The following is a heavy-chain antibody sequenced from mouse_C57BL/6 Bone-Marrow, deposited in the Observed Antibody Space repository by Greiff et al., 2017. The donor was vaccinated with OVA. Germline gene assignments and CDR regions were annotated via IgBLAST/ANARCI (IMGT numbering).Heavy chain of an antibody. V-gene: IGHV1-64*01. CDR2: IHPNSGST. CDR1: GYTFTSYW. J-gene: IGHJ2*01. Sequence: QVQLQQPGAELVKPGVSVKLSCKASGYTFTSYWMHWVKQRPGQGLEWIGMIHPNSGSTNYNEKFKSKATLTVDKSSSTAYMQLSRLTSEDSAVYYSARKGGDGYDDFDYWGQGTTLTVSS. CDR3: ARKGGDGYDDFDY. D-gene: IGHD2-2*01.